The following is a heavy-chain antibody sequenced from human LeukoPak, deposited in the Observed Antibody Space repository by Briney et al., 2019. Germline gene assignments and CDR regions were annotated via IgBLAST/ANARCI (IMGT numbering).Heavy chain of an antibody. Sequence: PSETLSLTCAVYGGSFSDYYWIWIRQSPGKGLEWIGEITHSGSTNYNPSLKSRVTISVDTSNNQFSLRLSSVTAADTAVYYCARRLYSSGHDAFDIWGQGTMVTVPS. CDR3: ARRLYSSGHDAFDI. CDR2: ITHSGST. V-gene: IGHV4-34*01. J-gene: IGHJ3*02. D-gene: IGHD6-19*01. CDR1: GGSFSDYY.